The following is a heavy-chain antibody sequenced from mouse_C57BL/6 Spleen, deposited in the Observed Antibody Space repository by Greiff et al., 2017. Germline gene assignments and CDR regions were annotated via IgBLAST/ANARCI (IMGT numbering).Heavy chain of an antibody. CDR2: IDPSDSYT. CDR1: GYTFTSYW. D-gene: IGHD2-10*02. CDR3: ARSYGNYRYFDV. Sequence: VQLQQPGAELVKPGASVKLSCKASGYTFTSYWMQWVKQRPGQGLEWIGEIDPSDSYTNYNQKFKGKAPLTVDTSSSTAYMQLSSLTSEDSAVYYCARSYGNYRYFDVWGTGTTVTVSS. V-gene: IGHV1-50*01. J-gene: IGHJ1*03.